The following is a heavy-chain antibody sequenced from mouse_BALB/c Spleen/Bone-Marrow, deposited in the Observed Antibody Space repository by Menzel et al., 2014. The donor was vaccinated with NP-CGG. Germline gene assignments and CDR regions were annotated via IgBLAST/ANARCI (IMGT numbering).Heavy chain of an antibody. V-gene: IGHV5-6-4*01. D-gene: IGHD1-1*01. CDR1: GFTFSSYT. J-gene: IGHJ4*01. CDR2: ISSDGSYT. CDR3: TRDPFYYGSSYAMDY. Sequence: EVKLMESGGGLVKPGGSLKLSCAASGFTFSSYTMSWVRQTPEKRLEWVATISSDGSYTYYPDSVKGRFTISRDNAKNTLYLQMSSLKSEDTAMYYCTRDPFYYGSSYAMDYWGQGTSVTVSS.